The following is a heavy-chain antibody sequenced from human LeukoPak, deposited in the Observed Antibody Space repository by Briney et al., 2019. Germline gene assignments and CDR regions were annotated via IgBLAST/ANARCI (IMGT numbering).Heavy chain of an antibody. CDR3: ARSYYDSSGYYAEYFQH. CDR1: GGSISSYY. J-gene: IGHJ1*01. CDR2: IYYSGST. V-gene: IGHV4-59*01. D-gene: IGHD3-22*01. Sequence: SETLSLTCTVSGGSISSYYWSWIRQPPGKGLEWIGYIYYSGSTNYNPSLKSRVTISVDTSKNQFSLKLSSVTAADTAVYYCARSYYDSSGYYAEYFQHWGQGTLVTVSS.